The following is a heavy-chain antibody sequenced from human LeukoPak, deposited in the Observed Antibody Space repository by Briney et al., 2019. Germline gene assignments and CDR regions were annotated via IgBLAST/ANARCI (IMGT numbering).Heavy chain of an antibody. CDR3: ARDPNLSNLYFDY. CDR2: ISSSSSTI. D-gene: IGHD4-11*01. V-gene: IGHV3-48*01. CDR1: GFTFSSYS. Sequence: GGSLRLSCAASGFTFSSYSMSWVRQAPGKGLEWVSYISSSSSTIYYADSVKGRFTISRDNAKNSLYLQMNSLRAEDTAVYYCARDPNLSNLYFDYWGQGTLVTVSS. J-gene: IGHJ4*02.